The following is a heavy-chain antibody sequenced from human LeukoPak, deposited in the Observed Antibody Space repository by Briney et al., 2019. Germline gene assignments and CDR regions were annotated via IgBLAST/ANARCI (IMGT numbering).Heavy chain of an antibody. CDR2: IYYSGST. Sequence: SETLSLTCTVSGGSISSYYWSWIRQPPGKGLEWIGYIYYSGSTNYNPSLKSRVTISVDTSKNQFSLKLSSVTAADTAVYYCASSSGEGWFDPWGQGTLVTVSS. V-gene: IGHV4-59*01. J-gene: IGHJ5*02. CDR1: GGSISSYY. D-gene: IGHD6-25*01. CDR3: ASSSGEGWFDP.